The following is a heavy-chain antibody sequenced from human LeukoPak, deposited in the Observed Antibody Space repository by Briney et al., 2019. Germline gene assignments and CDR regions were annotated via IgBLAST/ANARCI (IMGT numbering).Heavy chain of an antibody. D-gene: IGHD3-22*01. Sequence: ASVKVSCKASGYTFTGYYMHWVRQAPGQGLEWIGWINPNSGGTNYAQKFQGRVTMTRDTSISTAYMELSRLRSDDTAVYYCARDRTYYYDSSGYYGADYWGQGTLVTVSS. CDR2: INPNSGGT. V-gene: IGHV1-2*02. CDR1: GYTFTGYY. CDR3: ARDRTYYYDSSGYYGADY. J-gene: IGHJ4*02.